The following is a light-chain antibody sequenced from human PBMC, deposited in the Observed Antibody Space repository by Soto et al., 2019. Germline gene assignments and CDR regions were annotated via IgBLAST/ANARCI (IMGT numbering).Light chain of an antibody. J-gene: IGKJ4*01. CDR2: DAF. CDR1: QDINTY. Sequence: DIQMTQSPSSLSASVGDRVTITCQASQDINTYLNWYQQKPGKAPKRLIYDAFKLETGVPSRFSGGGSGTDFTLTVTSLQPEDIATYVCQQYDNPLLTFGGGTKVEL. V-gene: IGKV1-33*01. CDR3: QQYDNPLLT.